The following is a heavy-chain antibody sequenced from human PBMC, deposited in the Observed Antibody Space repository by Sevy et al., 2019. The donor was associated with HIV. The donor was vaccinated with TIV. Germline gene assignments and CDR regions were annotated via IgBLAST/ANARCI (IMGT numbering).Heavy chain of an antibody. CDR1: GFTFSSYG. J-gene: IGHJ6*02. Sequence: GGSLRLSCAASGFTFSSYGMHWVRQAPGKGLEWVAFIRYDGSNKYYADSVKGRFTISRDNSKNTLYLQMNSLRAEDTAVYYCAKDFGEGTSAPRFVYYGMDVWGQGTTVTVS. D-gene: IGHD3-16*01. V-gene: IGHV3-30*02. CDR2: IRYDGSNK. CDR3: AKDFGEGTSAPRFVYYGMDV.